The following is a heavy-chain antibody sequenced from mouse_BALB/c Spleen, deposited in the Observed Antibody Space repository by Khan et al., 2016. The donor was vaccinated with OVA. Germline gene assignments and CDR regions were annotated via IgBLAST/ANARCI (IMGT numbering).Heavy chain of an antibody. J-gene: IGHJ4*01. CDR3: ARDGSRYYYAMDY. V-gene: IGHV3-2*02. CDR1: GYSITSDYA. CDR2: IPNSGST. D-gene: IGHD2-3*01. Sequence: EVQLQESGPGLVKPSPSLYLSCNVTGYSITSDYAWNWIRQFPGNKLEWMGYIPNSGSTNYNPSLKSQTSITRDTSYNQFFMQLNTVTTEDTATYYCARDGSRYYYAMDYWGQGTSVTVSA.